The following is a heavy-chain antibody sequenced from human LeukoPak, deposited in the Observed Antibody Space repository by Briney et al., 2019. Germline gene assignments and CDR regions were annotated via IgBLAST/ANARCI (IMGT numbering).Heavy chain of an antibody. CDR3: AKERDTAMVTIDY. V-gene: IGHV3-30*02. CDR2: IRYDGSNK. CDR1: VFTFSSYG. J-gene: IGHJ4*02. Sequence: GGSVRLSCAACVFTFSSYGLHWVRQAPGKGREGVAFIRYDGSNKYYADAVKGRFTISRENSKNTLYLQMSSLRAEDTAVYYCAKERDTAMVTIDYWGQGTLVTVSS. D-gene: IGHD5-18*01.